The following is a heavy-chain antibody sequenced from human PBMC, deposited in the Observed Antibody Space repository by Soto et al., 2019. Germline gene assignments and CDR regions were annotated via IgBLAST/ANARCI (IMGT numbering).Heavy chain of an antibody. J-gene: IGHJ3*02. D-gene: IGHD1-26*01. CDR1: GGSISSYY. Sequence: SETLCLTYTVSGGSISSYYWSWIRQPPGKGLEWIGYVYRGGSANYNPSLQSRVTISVDTSKNQISLKLSSVTAADTAVYYCARDAPYLLDAFEMWGQGTVVTVSS. CDR3: ARDAPYLLDAFEM. V-gene: IGHV4-59*01. CDR2: VYRGGSA.